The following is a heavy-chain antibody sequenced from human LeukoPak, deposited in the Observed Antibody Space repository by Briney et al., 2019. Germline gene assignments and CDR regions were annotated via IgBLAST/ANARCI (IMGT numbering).Heavy chain of an antibody. Sequence: GRSLRLSCAASGFTFNIYSIHWVRQGPGKGLEWVAVISYDGNTKFYADSVKGRFTISRDNSKNTLYLQVNSLRAEDTAVYYCTREITFGVFDVWGQGTVVTVSS. CDR3: TREITFGVFDV. CDR2: ISYDGNTK. V-gene: IGHV3-30-3*01. CDR1: GFTFNIYS. J-gene: IGHJ3*01. D-gene: IGHD1-14*01.